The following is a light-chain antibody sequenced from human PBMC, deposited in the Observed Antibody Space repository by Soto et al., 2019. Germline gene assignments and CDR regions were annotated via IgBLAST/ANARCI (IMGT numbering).Light chain of an antibody. CDR3: SSYTGRNTLI. Sequence: QSALTQPASVSGSPGQSITISGTGTSSDIGVYDYVLWYQQHPGKAPKLMIYDVINRPSGVSNRFSGSKSGNTASLTISGLQAEDEADYYCSSYTGRNTLIFGGGTKLTVL. J-gene: IGLJ2*01. V-gene: IGLV2-14*03. CDR1: SSDIGVYDY. CDR2: DVI.